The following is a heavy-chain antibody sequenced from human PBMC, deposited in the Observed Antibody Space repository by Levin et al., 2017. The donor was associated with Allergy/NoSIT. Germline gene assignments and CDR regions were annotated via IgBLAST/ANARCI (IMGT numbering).Heavy chain of an antibody. CDR3: ARGDSGYSYALDAFDI. J-gene: IGHJ3*02. D-gene: IGHD5-18*01. Sequence: SETLSLTCTVSGGSISSSSYYWGWIRQPPGKGLEWIGSIYYSGSTYYNPSLKSRVTISVDTSKNQFSLKLSSVTAADTAVYYCARGDSGYSYALDAFDIWGQGTMVTVSS. V-gene: IGHV4-39*07. CDR2: IYYSGST. CDR1: GGSISSSSYY.